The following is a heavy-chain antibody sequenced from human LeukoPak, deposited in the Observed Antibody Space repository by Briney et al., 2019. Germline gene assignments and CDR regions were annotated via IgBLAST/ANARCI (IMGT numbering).Heavy chain of an antibody. CDR3: ARNIGWFDP. D-gene: IGHD2/OR15-2a*01. CDR1: GGSISSYY. J-gene: IGHJ5*02. V-gene: IGHV4-59*01. Sequence: PSETLSLTCTVSGGSISSYYWSWVRQPPGKGLEWIGYMYYSGSTNYNPSLKSRATISLDTSKNKFSLKLSSVTAAYTAVYYCARNIGWFDPWGQGTLVTVSS. CDR2: MYYSGST.